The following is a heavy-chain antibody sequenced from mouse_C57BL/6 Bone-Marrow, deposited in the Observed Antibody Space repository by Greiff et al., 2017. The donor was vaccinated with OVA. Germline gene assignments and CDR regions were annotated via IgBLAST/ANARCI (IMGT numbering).Heavy chain of an antibody. Sequence: QVQLQQSGAELVRPGSSVKLSCKASGYTFTSYWMDWVKQRPGQGLEWIGNIYPSDSETHYNQKFKDKATLTVDKSSSTAYMQLSSLTSEDSAVYYCARHYDYYGAMDYWGQGTSVTVSS. J-gene: IGHJ4*01. CDR2: IYPSDSET. D-gene: IGHD2-4*01. CDR3: ARHYDYYGAMDY. CDR1: GYTFTSYW. V-gene: IGHV1-61*01.